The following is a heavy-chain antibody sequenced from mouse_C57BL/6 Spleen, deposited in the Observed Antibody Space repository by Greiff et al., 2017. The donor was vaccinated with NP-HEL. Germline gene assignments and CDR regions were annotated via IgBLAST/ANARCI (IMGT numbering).Heavy chain of an antibody. V-gene: IGHV1-5*01. J-gene: IGHJ2*01. D-gene: IGHD2-3*01. CDR3: TRFPDGYYDYFDY. CDR1: GYTFTSYW. Sequence: VQLQQSGTVLARPGASVKMSCKTSGYTFTSYWMHWVKQRPGQGLEWIGAIYPGNSDTSYNQKFKGKAKLTAVTSASTAYMELSSLTNEDSAVYYCTRFPDGYYDYFDYWGQGTTLTVSS. CDR2: IYPGNSDT.